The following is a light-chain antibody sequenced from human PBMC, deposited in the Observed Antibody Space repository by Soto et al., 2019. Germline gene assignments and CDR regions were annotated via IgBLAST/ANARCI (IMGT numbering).Light chain of an antibody. Sequence: EIVLTQSPGTLSLSPGERATLSCRASQSVSSSYLAWYQQKPGQAPRLLIYGASSKATGIPDRFSGSGSGTDFTLTISRLEPEDFAVYYCQQYGSSQGFTFGPGTTVDIK. CDR2: GAS. CDR3: QQYGSSQGFT. CDR1: QSVSSSY. J-gene: IGKJ3*01. V-gene: IGKV3-20*01.